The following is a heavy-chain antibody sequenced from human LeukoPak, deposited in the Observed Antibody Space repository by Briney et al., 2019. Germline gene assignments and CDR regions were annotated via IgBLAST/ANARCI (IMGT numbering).Heavy chain of an antibody. CDR2: ISSSSSYI. CDR3: AKEGGDIVVVPAAIVDY. CDR1: GFTFSSYS. D-gene: IGHD2-2*02. J-gene: IGHJ4*02. V-gene: IGHV3-21*01. Sequence: GGSLRLSCAASGFTFSSYSMNWVRQAPGKGLEWVSSISSSSSYIYYADSVKGRFTISRDNAKNSLYLQMNSLRAEDTAVYYCAKEGGDIVVVPAAIVDYWGQGTPVTVSS.